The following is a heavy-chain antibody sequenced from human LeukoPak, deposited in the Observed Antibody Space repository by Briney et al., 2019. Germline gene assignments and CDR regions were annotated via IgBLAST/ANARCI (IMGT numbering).Heavy chain of an antibody. Sequence: KSSETLSLNCTVSGGSISSSSYYWGWIRQPPGKGLEWIGSIYYSGSTYYNPSLKSRVTISVDTSKNQFSLKLSSVTAADTAVYYCASQSGYYVYWGQGTLVTVSS. V-gene: IGHV4-39*01. CDR1: GGSISSSSYY. J-gene: IGHJ4*02. CDR3: ASQSGYYVY. CDR2: IYYSGST. D-gene: IGHD3-22*01.